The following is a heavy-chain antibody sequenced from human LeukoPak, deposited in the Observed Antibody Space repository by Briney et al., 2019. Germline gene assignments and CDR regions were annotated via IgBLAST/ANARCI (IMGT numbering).Heavy chain of an antibody. Sequence: ASVKVSCKASGYTFTGYYMHWVRQAPGQGLEWMGRINPNSGGTNYAQKFQGRVTMTRDTSISTAYMELSRLRSDDTAVYYCARGSPIRTMVRGVIGNWFDPWGQGTLVTVSS. CDR3: ARGSPIRTMVRGVIGNWFDP. D-gene: IGHD3-10*01. J-gene: IGHJ5*02. V-gene: IGHV1-2*06. CDR1: GYTFTGYY. CDR2: INPNSGGT.